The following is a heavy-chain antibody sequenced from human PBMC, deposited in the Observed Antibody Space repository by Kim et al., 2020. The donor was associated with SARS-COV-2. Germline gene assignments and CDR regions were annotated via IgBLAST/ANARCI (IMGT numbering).Heavy chain of an antibody. D-gene: IGHD3-10*01. V-gene: IGHV3-48*03. CDR1: ESSFISYG. Sequence: GGSLRLSCVGSESSFISYGMNWIRQAPGKGLEWISYISTTGGTIFYADSVKGRFTISRDNAKTSAYLQMNRLRAEDTATYYCATTLFFGEHYFEKWGQGTLVTVSS. CDR3: ATTLFFGEHYFEK. J-gene: IGHJ4*02. CDR2: ISTTGGTI.